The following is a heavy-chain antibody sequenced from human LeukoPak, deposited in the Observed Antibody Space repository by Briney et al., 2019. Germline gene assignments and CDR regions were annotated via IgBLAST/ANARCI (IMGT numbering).Heavy chain of an antibody. V-gene: IGHV1-46*01. CDR2: INPSGGST. J-gene: IGHJ5*01. Sequence: ASVKVSCKASGYTFSAYYMHWVRQDPGQGPEWMGWINPSGGSTNYAQKFQGRVTMTSDTSASTVYMDLSSLRSEDTAIYYCARDKSSANWLDSWGQGTLVTVSS. CDR1: GYTFSAYY. CDR3: ARDKSSANWLDS. D-gene: IGHD3-10*01.